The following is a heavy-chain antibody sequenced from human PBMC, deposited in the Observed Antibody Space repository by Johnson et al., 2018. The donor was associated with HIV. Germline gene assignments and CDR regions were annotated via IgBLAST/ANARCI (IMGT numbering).Heavy chain of an antibody. Sequence: EVQLVESGGGLVQPGGSLRLSCAASGFTFSSYWMSWVHQAPGKGLEWVANIKQDGTEKYYADSVKGRFTISRDNSKNTLYLQMNSLRAEDTAVYYCAKDQWYNWNYVSPDAFDIWGQGTMVTVSS. CDR2: IKQDGTEK. CDR1: GFTFSSYW. D-gene: IGHD1-7*01. J-gene: IGHJ3*02. V-gene: IGHV3-7*01. CDR3: AKDQWYNWNYVSPDAFDI.